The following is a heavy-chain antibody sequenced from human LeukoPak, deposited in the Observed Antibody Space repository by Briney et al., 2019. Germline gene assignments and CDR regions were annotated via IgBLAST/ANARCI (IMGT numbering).Heavy chain of an antibody. CDR2: IYYSGST. J-gene: IGHJ4*02. CDR3: ARHAGGGHCGGGSCFFPDY. D-gene: IGHD2-15*01. V-gene: IGHV4-59*08. CDR1: GGSIRSYY. Sequence: SETLSLTCTVSGGSIRSYYWSWIRQPPGKGLEWMGYIYYSGSTNYNPSLRSRVTISVDTSKNQFSLKLSSVTAADTAVYYCARHAGGGHCGGGSCFFPDYWGQGTLVTVSS.